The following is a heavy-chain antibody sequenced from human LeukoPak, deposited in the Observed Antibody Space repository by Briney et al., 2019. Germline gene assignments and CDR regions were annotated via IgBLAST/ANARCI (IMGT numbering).Heavy chain of an antibody. D-gene: IGHD6-19*01. V-gene: IGHV1-2*02. J-gene: IGHJ4*02. CDR2: INPNNGDT. CDR1: GYTFTGYY. Sequence: ASGKVSCKASGYTFTGYYIHWVRQAPGQGLEWMGWINPNNGDTNYAQKFQGRVTMTRDTSISTAYMDVSSLRSDDTAVYYCARGLGAVAGTTPHGYWGQGTLVTASS. CDR3: ARGLGAVAGTTPHGY.